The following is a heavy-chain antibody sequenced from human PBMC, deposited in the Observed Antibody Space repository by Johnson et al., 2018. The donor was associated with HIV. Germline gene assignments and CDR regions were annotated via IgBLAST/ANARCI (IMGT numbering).Heavy chain of an antibody. Sequence: QVQLVESGGGLVQPGGSLRLSCAASGFTFSSYGMHWVRQAPGKGLEWVAVISYDGSNKYYADSVKGRFTISRDNSKNTLDLQMNRLRAQDTAMYYCAKGHSSGYPKDAFDLWGQGTIVTVSS. CDR2: ISYDGSNK. J-gene: IGHJ3*01. CDR3: AKGHSSGYPKDAFDL. V-gene: IGHV3-30*19. D-gene: IGHD3-22*01. CDR1: GFTFSSYG.